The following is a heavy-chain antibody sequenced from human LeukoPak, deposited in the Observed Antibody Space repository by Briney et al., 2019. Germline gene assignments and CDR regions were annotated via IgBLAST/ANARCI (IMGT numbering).Heavy chain of an antibody. CDR3: AKSSKWETKPIDY. D-gene: IGHD1-26*01. CDR1: GFTFSSYA. Sequence: QSGGSLRLSCAASGFTFSSYAMSWVRQAPGKGLEWVSAISGSGGSTYYADSVKGRFTISRDNSKNTLYLQMNRLRAEDTAVYYCAKSSKWETKPIDYWGQGSLVTVS. J-gene: IGHJ4*02. V-gene: IGHV3-23*01. CDR2: ISGSGGST.